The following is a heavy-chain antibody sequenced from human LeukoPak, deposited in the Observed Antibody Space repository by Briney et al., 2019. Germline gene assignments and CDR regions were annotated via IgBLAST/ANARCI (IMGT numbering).Heavy chain of an antibody. V-gene: IGHV3-11*04. D-gene: IGHD4-17*01. CDR2: ISTSGSTI. J-gene: IGHJ4*02. CDR1: GFHFSDYY. CDR3: ASQQDYGDYYFDH. Sequence: GGSLGLSCAASGFHFSDYYMSWIRQAPGKGLGWVSYISTSGSTIYYAASVKGRFTISRDNAKNSLYLQMNSLRAEDTAVYYCASQQDYGDYYFDHWGQGTPVTVSS.